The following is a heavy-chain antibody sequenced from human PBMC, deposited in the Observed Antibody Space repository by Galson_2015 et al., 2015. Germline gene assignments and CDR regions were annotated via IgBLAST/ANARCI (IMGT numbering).Heavy chain of an antibody. CDR3: AKVLAHFYYDSSGYLDY. Sequence: SLRLSCAASGFTFSSYAMSWVRQAPGKGLEWVSAISGSGGSTYYADSVKGRFTISRDNSKNTLYLQMNSLRAEDTAVYYCAKVLAHFYYDSSGYLDYWGQGTLVTVSS. J-gene: IGHJ4*02. CDR2: ISGSGGST. D-gene: IGHD3-22*01. V-gene: IGHV3-23*01. CDR1: GFTFSSYA.